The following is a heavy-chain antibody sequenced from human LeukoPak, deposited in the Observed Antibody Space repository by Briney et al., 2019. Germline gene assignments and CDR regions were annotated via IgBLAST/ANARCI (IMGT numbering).Heavy chain of an antibody. D-gene: IGHD6-13*01. Sequence: SEPLSLTCTGSGYSISSGYYWSWIRQPPGKGLEWIGYIYDSGSTNYNPSLKSRVTISVDTSKNQFSLKLSSVTAADTAVYYCARDRHSSTWPNWFDPWGQGTLVTVSS. J-gene: IGHJ5*02. V-gene: IGHV4-61*01. CDR3: ARDRHSSTWPNWFDP. CDR1: GYSISSGYY. CDR2: IYDSGST.